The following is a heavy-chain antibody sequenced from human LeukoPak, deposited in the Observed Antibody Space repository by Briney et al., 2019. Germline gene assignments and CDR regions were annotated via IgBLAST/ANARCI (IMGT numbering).Heavy chain of an antibody. D-gene: IGHD4-23*01. J-gene: IGHJ4*02. Sequence: SVKVSCKASGFTFTSSAMQWVRQARGQRLEWIGWIVVGSGNTNYAQKFQERVTITRDMSTSTAYMELSSLRSEDTAVYNCAAATGYDYGGNWAPYWGQGTLVTVSS. CDR2: IVVGSGNT. CDR3: AAATGYDYGGNWAPY. CDR1: GFTFTSSA. V-gene: IGHV1-58*02.